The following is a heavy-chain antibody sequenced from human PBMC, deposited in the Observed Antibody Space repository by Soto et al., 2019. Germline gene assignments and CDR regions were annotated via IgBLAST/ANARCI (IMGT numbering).Heavy chain of an antibody. J-gene: IGHJ6*03. CDR3: ARVERLLWFGELFTGGPYYYYYMDV. CDR2: ISAYNGNT. V-gene: IGHV1-18*01. D-gene: IGHD3-10*01. CDR1: GGTFSSYT. Sequence: ASVKVSCKASGGTFSSYTISWVRQAPGQGLEWMGWISAYNGNTNYAQKLQGRVTMTTDTSTSTAYMELRSLRSDDTAVYYCARVERLLWFGELFTGGPYYYYYMDVWGKGTTVTVSS.